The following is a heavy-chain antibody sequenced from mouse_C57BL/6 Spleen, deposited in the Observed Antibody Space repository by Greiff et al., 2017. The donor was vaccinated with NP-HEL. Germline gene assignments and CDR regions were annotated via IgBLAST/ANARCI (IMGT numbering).Heavy chain of an antibody. CDR2: IDPSDSYT. J-gene: IGHJ1*03. V-gene: IGHV1-69*01. Sequence: VQLQQPGAELVMPGASVKLSCKASGYTFTSYWMHWVKQRPGQGLEWIGEIDPSDSYTNYNQKFKGKSTLTVDKSSSTAYMQLSSLTSEDSAVYYCARSEGGYWYFDVWGTGTTVTVSS. CDR1: GYTFTSYW. CDR3: ARSEGGYWYFDV.